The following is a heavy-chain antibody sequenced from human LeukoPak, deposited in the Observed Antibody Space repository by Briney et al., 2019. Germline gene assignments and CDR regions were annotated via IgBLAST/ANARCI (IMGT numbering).Heavy chain of an antibody. CDR2: INHSGSA. CDR3: ARAPYSSGWQRTLRWFDY. J-gene: IGHJ4*02. D-gene: IGHD6-19*01. Sequence: SETLSLTCAVYGGSFSGYYWSWIRQPPGKGLEWIGEINHSGSANYNPSLKSRVTISVDTSKNQFSLKLSSVTAADTAVCYCARAPYSSGWQRTLRWFDYWGQGTLVTVSS. V-gene: IGHV4-34*01. CDR1: GGSFSGYY.